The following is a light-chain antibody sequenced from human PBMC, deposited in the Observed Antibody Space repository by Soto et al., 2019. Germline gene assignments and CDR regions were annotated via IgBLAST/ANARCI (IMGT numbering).Light chain of an antibody. V-gene: IGKV1-39*01. CDR1: QSISSY. J-gene: IGKJ1*01. CDR2: ATS. Sequence: DIQMTQSPSSLSASVGDRVTITCRASQSISSYLNWFQQKPGKAPKVLIYATSGLQSGVPSRFSGSGSGTDFTLTISSLQPEDFKTYDCQQNESYTWTFGRGTKVDIK. CDR3: QQNESYTWT.